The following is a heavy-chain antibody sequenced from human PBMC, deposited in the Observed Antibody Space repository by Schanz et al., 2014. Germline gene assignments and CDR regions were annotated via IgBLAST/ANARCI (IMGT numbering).Heavy chain of an antibody. CDR1: GFTFSSYW. V-gene: IGHV3-74*01. CDR3: ARKVVATIGGYYDN. CDR2: INSVGSNT. D-gene: IGHD5-12*01. Sequence: GQLVESGGGVVQPGKSLRLSCAASGFTFSSYWMHWVRQVPGKGLVWVARINSVGSNTDYADSVTGRFTISRDNAENTLFLQMNSLRAEDTAVYYCARKVVATIGGYYDNWGQGTLVIVSS. J-gene: IGHJ4*02.